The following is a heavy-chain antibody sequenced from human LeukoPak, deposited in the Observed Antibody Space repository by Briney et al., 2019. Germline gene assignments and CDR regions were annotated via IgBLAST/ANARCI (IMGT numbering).Heavy chain of an antibody. CDR2: IYYSGST. V-gene: IGHV4-39*01. J-gene: IGHJ4*02. Sequence: SETLSLTCTVSGGSISSSSYYWGWIRQPPGKGLEWIGSIYYSGSTYYNPSLKSRVTISVDTSKNQFSLKLISVTAADTAVYYCARYCSGGSCCSDYWGQGTLVTVSS. CDR3: ARYCSGGSCCSDY. CDR1: GGSISSSSYY. D-gene: IGHD2-15*01.